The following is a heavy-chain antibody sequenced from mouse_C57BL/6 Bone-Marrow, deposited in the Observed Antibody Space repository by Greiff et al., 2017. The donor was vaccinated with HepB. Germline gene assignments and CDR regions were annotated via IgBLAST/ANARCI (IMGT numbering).Heavy chain of an antibody. Sequence: VQLQQPGAELVKPGASVKLSCKASGYTFTSYWMHWVKQRPGQGLEWLGMIHPNRGSTNYNEKFKSKATLTVDKSSSTAYMQLSSLTSEDSAVYYWAGGGLRGDVYWYFDVWGTGTTVTVSS. CDR1: GYTFTSYW. V-gene: IGHV1-64*01. CDR2: IHPNRGST. D-gene: IGHD2-4*01. CDR3: AGGGLRGDVYWYFDV. J-gene: IGHJ1*03.